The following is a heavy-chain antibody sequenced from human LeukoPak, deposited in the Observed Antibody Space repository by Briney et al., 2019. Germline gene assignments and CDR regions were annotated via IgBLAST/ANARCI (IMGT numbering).Heavy chain of an antibody. V-gene: IGHV3-30-3*01. CDR2: ISYDGTNE. CDR3: ARNRGATGYYWVDY. Sequence: GGSLRLSCAASGFTFSNYAMHWVPQAPGKGLELVAVISYDGTNEYYADSVKGRFTISRDNSKNTLYLQMHSLRVEDTAVYYCARNRGATGYYWVDYWGQGTLVSVSS. D-gene: IGHD3-22*01. J-gene: IGHJ4*02. CDR1: GFTFSNYA.